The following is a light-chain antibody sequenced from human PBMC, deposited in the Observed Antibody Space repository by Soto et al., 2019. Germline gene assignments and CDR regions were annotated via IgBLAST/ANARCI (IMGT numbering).Light chain of an antibody. CDR1: QSVSSS. V-gene: IGKV3-11*01. J-gene: IGKJ4*01. Sequence: EIVLTQSPATLSLSPGNRATLACRASQSVSSSLAWYQHQTGQAPRLLIYDASKRATGIPARFSGSGSGTHFNLSISSLEPEDFAGYYCQHRSNCPSVTFGGGTKLEIK. CDR2: DAS. CDR3: QHRSNCPSVT.